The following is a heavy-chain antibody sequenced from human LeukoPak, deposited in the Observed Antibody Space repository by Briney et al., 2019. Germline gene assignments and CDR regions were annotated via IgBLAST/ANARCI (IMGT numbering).Heavy chain of an antibody. J-gene: IGHJ3*02. CDR1: GFTFSSYS. CDR3: ARGIASPGIAAAGPDPNDAFDI. Sequence: GGSLRLSCAASGFTFSSYSMNWVRQAPGKGLEWVSSISSSSSYIYYADSVKGRFTISRDNAKNSLYLQMNSLRAEDTAVYYCARGIASPGIAAAGPDPNDAFDIWGQGTMVTVSS. V-gene: IGHV3-21*01. CDR2: ISSSSSYI. D-gene: IGHD6-13*01.